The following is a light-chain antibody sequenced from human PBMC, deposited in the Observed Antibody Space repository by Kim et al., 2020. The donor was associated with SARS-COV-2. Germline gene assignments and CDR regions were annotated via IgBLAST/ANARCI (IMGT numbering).Light chain of an antibody. V-gene: IGKV1-12*01. CDR1: LGISGC. CDR2: AAS. CDR3: EQSHSFPLT. Sequence: SVGDTATITCRASLGISGCLAWYQQKPGKAPKLLISAASTLQSGVPSRFSGTGSGTEFTLTISSLQPDDFATYYCEQSHSFPLTFGGGTKVDIK. J-gene: IGKJ4*01.